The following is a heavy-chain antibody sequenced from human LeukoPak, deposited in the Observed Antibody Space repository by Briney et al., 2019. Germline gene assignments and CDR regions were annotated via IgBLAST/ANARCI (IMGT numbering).Heavy chain of an antibody. D-gene: IGHD3-22*01. CDR1: GYTFTTYF. CDR3: TRLYDSSAEPGLY. CDR2: INPSGGAT. Sequence: ASVKVSCKASGYTFTTYFMHWVRQAPGQGLEWMGRINPSGGATTYAQKFKGRVTMTRDTSTTTVYMELSSLRSEDTAVYYCTRLYDSSAEPGLYWGQGTLVTVSS. J-gene: IGHJ4*02. V-gene: IGHV1-46*03.